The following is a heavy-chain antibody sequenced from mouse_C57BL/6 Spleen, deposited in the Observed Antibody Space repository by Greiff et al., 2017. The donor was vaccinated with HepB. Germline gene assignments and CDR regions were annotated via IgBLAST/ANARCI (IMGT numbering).Heavy chain of an antibody. CDR2: ISSGGSYT. D-gene: IGHD1-1*01. CDR1: GFTFSSYG. CDR3: ARQGYYGSSDY. Sequence: EVQLVESGGDLVKPGGSLKLSCAASGFTFSSYGMSWVRQTPDKRLEWVATISSGGSYTYYPDSVKGRFTISRDNAKNTLYLQMSSLKSEDTAMYYCARQGYYGSSDYWGQGTTLTVSS. J-gene: IGHJ2*01. V-gene: IGHV5-6*01.